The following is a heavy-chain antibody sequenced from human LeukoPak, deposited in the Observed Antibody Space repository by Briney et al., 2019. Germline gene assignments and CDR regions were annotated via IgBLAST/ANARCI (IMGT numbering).Heavy chain of an antibody. D-gene: IGHD3-10*01. V-gene: IGHV4-59*01. Sequence: SETLSLTCTVSGGSIRSYYWSWIRQPPGKGLEWIAYIYYSGSTNYNPSLKSRLTLSIDTSKNHFSLKLSSVTAADTAVYYCARGGYYGSGNDFRFDPWGQGTLVTVSS. CDR3: ARGGYYGSGNDFRFDP. CDR2: IYYSGST. CDR1: GGSIRSYY. J-gene: IGHJ5*02.